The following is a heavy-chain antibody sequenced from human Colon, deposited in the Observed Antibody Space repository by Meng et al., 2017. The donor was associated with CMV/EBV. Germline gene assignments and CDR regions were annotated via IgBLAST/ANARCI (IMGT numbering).Heavy chain of an antibody. D-gene: IGHD1-26*01. CDR3: ARDNVGSYDY. J-gene: IGHJ4*02. CDR1: GFTFSDSY. CDR2: SKNKRDGYTT. Sequence: CAASGFTFSDSYMAWVCQAPGKGLEWVGRSKNKRDGYTTHYGASVRGRFTISREDSTKSLSLQMNSLKIEDTAVYFCARDNVGSYDYWGQGILVTVSS. V-gene: IGHV3-72*01.